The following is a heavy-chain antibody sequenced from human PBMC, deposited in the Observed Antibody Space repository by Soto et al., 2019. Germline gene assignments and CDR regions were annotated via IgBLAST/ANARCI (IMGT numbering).Heavy chain of an antibody. CDR3: ARDLDYGGNSETFDR. J-gene: IGHJ3*02. Sequence: GASVKVSCKASGGTFSSYTISWVRQAPGQGLEWMGWISAYNGNTNYAQKLQGRVTMTTDTSTSTAYMELRSLRSDDTAMYYCARDLDYGGNSETFDRWGQGTMVTVSS. V-gene: IGHV1-18*01. CDR2: ISAYNGNT. CDR1: GGTFSSYT. D-gene: IGHD4-17*01.